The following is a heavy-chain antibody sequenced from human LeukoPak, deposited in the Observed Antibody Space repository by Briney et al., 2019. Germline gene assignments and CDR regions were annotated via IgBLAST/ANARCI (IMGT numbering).Heavy chain of an antibody. V-gene: IGHV3-7*05. J-gene: IGHJ4*02. CDR1: GITFGSYW. Sequence: PGGSLRLSCAACGITFGSYWMTWVRQAPGKGRECVANIKPDGSEKHNVDSVGGRFTISRDNAKNSLFLEMNSLRAEDTAVYYCARGRMAVAGSYEYWGQGTLVTVSS. D-gene: IGHD6-19*01. CDR2: IKPDGSEK. CDR3: ARGRMAVAGSYEY.